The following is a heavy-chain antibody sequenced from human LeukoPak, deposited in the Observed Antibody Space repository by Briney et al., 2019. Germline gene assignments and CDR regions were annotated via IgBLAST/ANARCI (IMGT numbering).Heavy chain of an antibody. V-gene: IGHV1-69*13. D-gene: IGHD1-7*01. J-gene: IGHJ4*02. Sequence: ASVKVSCQASGYTFTGYYMHWVRPAPGQALEWMGGIIPIFGTANYEQKFQGRVTITADESTSTAYMELSSLRSEDTVVFYKQKTAYDITGTTGPFDYWGQGTLVTVSS. CDR3: QKTAYDITGTTGPFDY. CDR2: IIPIFGTA. CDR1: GYTFTGYY.